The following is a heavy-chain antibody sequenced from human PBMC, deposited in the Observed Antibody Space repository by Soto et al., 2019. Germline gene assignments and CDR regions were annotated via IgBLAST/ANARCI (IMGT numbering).Heavy chain of an antibody. CDR2: ISSSSSYI. D-gene: IGHD2-8*01. J-gene: IGHJ6*03. CDR3: ARDQREPYCTNGVCYPYYYYYMDV. V-gene: IGHV3-21*01. CDR1: GFTFSSYS. Sequence: GGSLRLSCAASGFTFSSYSMNWVRQAPGKGLEWVSSISSSSSYIYYADSVKGRFTISRDNAKNSLYLQMNSLRAEDTAVYYCARDQREPYCTNGVCYPYYYYYMDVWGKGTTVTVSS.